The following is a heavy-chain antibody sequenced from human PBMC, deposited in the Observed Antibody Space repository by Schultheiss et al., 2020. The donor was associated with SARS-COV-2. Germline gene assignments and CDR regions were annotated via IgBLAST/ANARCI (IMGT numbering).Heavy chain of an antibody. Sequence: GGSLRLSCAASGFTFDDYGMSWVRQAPGKGLEYVSAISSNGGSTYYADSVKGRFTISRDNSKNTLYLQMSSLRAEDTAVYYCVRGSGLRYFDWLSWGQGTLVTVSS. CDR1: GFTFDDYG. CDR3: VRGSGLRYFDWLS. V-gene: IGHV3-64D*06. J-gene: IGHJ4*02. D-gene: IGHD3-9*01. CDR2: ISSNGGST.